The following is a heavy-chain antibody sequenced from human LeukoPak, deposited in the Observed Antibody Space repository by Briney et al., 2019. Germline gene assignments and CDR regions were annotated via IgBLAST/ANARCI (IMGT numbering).Heavy chain of an antibody. D-gene: IGHD6-13*01. V-gene: IGHV3-21*01. CDR2: ISSSSSYI. Sequence: TGGSLRLSCAASGFTFSSYSMNWVRQAPGKGLEWVSSISSSSSYIYYADSVKGRFTIPRDNAKNSLYLQMNSLRAEDTAVYYCARVQYSSSWYRYGMDVWGQGTTVTVSS. CDR1: GFTFSSYS. CDR3: ARVQYSSSWYRYGMDV. J-gene: IGHJ6*02.